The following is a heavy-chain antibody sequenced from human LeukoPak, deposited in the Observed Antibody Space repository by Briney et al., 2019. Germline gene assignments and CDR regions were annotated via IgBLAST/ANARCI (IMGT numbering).Heavy chain of an antibody. CDR3: VRDGDIVVVITFDY. V-gene: IGHV3-23*01. Sequence: GGSLRLSCAASGFTFSNYAMSWVRQAPGKGLEWVSAISGSGGNTYYADSVEGRFTISRDNSKNALYLQMDRMRVEDSAVYYCVRDGDIVVVITFDYWGPGNLVTVSS. J-gene: IGHJ4*02. CDR1: GFTFSNYA. D-gene: IGHD3-22*01. CDR2: ISGSGGNT.